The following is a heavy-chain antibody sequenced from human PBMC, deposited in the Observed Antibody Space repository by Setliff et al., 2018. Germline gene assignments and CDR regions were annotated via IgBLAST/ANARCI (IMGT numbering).Heavy chain of an antibody. CDR1: GGSISSGGYY. D-gene: IGHD2-21*01. Sequence: SETLSLTCTVSGGSISSGGYYWSWIRQHPGKGLEWIGYIYYSGSTYYNPSLKSRVTISVDTSKNQFSLKLSSVTAADTAVYYCARVALVVVIRNTFDIWGQGTMVT. J-gene: IGHJ3*02. CDR3: ARVALVVVIRNTFDI. V-gene: IGHV4-31*03. CDR2: IYYSGST.